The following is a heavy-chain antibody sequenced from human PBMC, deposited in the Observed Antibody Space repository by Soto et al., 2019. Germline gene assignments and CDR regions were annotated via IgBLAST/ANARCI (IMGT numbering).Heavy chain of an antibody. D-gene: IGHD6-6*01. CDR2: IYPSGTT. CDR1: GASISSGGYS. CDR3: ATDTRDLDKFVNHRSLDS. V-gene: IGHV4-30-2*01. Sequence: SETLSLTCAVSGASISSGGYSWSWIRQPPGKGLEWIGFIYPSGTTYYNPSLKSRVTISLDRSQNQFSLNLTSVTAADTAIYYCATDTRDLDKFVNHRSLDSWGQVTRIIVSS. J-gene: IGHJ3*02.